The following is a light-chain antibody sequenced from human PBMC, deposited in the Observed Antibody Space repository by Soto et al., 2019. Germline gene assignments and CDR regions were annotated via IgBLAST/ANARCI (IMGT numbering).Light chain of an antibody. CDR1: QGISSY. Sequence: IQLTQSPSSLSASVGDRVTITCRASQGISSYLPWYQQKPGKAPKLLIYAGSTLQSGVPSRFSGSGSGTDFTLTISSLQPEDFATYYCQHYNTYPWTFGQGTKVDIK. J-gene: IGKJ1*01. CDR2: AGS. V-gene: IGKV1-9*01. CDR3: QHYNTYPWT.